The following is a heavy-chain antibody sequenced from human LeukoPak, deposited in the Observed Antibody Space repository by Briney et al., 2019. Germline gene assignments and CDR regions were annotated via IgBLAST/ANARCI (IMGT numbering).Heavy chain of an antibody. D-gene: IGHD4-23*01. Sequence: ASVKVSCKASGYTFTSYYMHWVRQAPGQGLEWMGIINPSGGSTSYAQKFQGRVTMTRDMSTSTVYMELSSLRSDDTAVYYCARVTRYEAFDPWGQGTLVTVSS. CDR1: GYTFTSYY. J-gene: IGHJ5*02. CDR3: ARVTRYEAFDP. CDR2: INPSGGST. V-gene: IGHV1-46*01.